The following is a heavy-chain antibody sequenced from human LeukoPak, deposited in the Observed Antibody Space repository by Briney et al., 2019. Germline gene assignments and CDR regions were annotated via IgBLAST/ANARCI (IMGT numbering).Heavy chain of an antibody. J-gene: IGHJ3*02. V-gene: IGHV1-2*02. CDR1: GYTFTGYY. CDR2: INPNSGGT. CDR3: ARVGMVRGVFIFSDAFYI. D-gene: IGHD3-10*01. Sequence: ASVKVSCKASGYTFTGYYMHWVRQAPGQGLEWMGWINPNSGGTNYAQKLQGRVAMTTDTSTSTAYMELRSLRSDDTAVYYCARVGMVRGVFIFSDAFYIWGQGTMVTVAS.